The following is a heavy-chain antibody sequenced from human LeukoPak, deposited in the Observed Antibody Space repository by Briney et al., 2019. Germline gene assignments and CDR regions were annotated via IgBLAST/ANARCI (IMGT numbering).Heavy chain of an antibody. D-gene: IGHD1-26*01. CDR3: VRQGLQSGTYPAY. J-gene: IGHJ4*02. V-gene: IGHV5-51*01. Sequence: PGESLKISCKGSGYTFNNYWIGWVLQMPGKGLEWMGMLYPDGSATTYHPSLQGRVTISADKSVTTAYLEWNSLEASDTAMYYCVRQGLQSGTYPAYWGPGTLVTVSS. CDR2: LYPDGSAT. CDR1: GYTFNNYW.